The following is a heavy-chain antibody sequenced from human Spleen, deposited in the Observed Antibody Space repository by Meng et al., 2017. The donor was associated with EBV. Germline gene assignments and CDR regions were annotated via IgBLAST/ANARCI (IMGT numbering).Heavy chain of an antibody. CDR2: INHSGIT. Sequence: QTWGRVLLKPSATRSPTCAVYGGSFSDYYVTCIRQPPGMGLEWIGEINHSGITSYNPSLRSRVTISVDTSKNQFSLKLTSVTAADTAVYYCASNIKVPRYWGQGTLVTVSS. CDR3: ASNIKVPRY. V-gene: IGHV4-34*01. CDR1: GGSFSDYY. D-gene: IGHD2/OR15-2a*01. J-gene: IGHJ4*02.